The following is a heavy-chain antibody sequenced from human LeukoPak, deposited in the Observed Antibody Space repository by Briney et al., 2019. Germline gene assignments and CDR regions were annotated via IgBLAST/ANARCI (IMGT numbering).Heavy chain of an antibody. CDR3: ARDDSGLIPFDY. D-gene: IGHD2-21*01. J-gene: IGHJ4*02. V-gene: IGHV3-7*04. CDR2: IKQDGSEK. Sequence: GGSLIPSCAASGFTFSSYWMTWVRQAPGKGLEWVANIKQDGSEKYYVDSVKGRFTISRDNAKNSLFLQMNSLRAGDTAIYYCARDDSGLIPFDYWGQGTLVTVSS. CDR1: GFTFSSYW.